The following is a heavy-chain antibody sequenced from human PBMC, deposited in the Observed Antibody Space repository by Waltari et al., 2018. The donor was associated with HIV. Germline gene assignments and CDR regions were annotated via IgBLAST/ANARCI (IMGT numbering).Heavy chain of an antibody. D-gene: IGHD1-26*01. CDR1: GYSFTSYW. J-gene: IGHJ5*02. CDR3: ARREDGSYLTGFDP. CDR2: I. V-gene: IGHV5-51*01. Sequence: EVQLVQSGAEVKKPGESLKISCKGSGYSFTSYWIGWVRQMPGKGLEWMGIIYSPSFQGQVTISADKSISTAYLQWSSLKASDTAMYYCARREDGSYLTGFDPWGQGTLVTVSS.